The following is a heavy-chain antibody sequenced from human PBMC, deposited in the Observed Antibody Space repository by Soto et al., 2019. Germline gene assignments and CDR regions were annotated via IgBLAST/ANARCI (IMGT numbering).Heavy chain of an antibody. J-gene: IGHJ4*02. V-gene: IGHV3-23*01. Sequence: EAQLLESGGSLVQPGGSLRLSCAASGFSFSSYAMNWVRQAPGKGLEGVSIISGAGDRTYYADSVKGRLTISRDNSKNILYLQMNSLRAEDTAVYHCANATRGPLSSRSSDANHFDSWGQGTLVTVSS. CDR1: GFSFSSYA. CDR2: ISGAGDRT. CDR3: ANATRGPLSSRSSDANHFDS. D-gene: IGHD6-13*01.